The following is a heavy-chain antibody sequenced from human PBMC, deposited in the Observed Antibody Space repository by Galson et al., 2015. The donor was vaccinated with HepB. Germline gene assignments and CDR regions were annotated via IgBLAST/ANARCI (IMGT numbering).Heavy chain of an antibody. V-gene: IGHV3-7*04. D-gene: IGHD5-12*01. CDR1: GFTFNWYW. CDR3: ARATATIDS. Sequence: SLRLSCAASGFTFNWYWMTWVRQAPGKGLEWVANIEQDGSERYYVDSVKGRFTISRDNAKNLLYLQMNSLTAEDTAVYYCARATATIDSWGQGTLVTVSS. CDR2: IEQDGSER. J-gene: IGHJ4*02.